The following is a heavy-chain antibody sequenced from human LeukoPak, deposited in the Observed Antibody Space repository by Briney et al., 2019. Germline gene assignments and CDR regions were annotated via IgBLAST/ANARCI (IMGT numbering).Heavy chain of an antibody. J-gene: IGHJ4*02. V-gene: IGHV4-61*02. CDR2: IYTSGST. D-gene: IGHD5-18*01. CDR3: ARDSYGSDY. Sequence: SETLSLTCTVSGGSISSGSYYWSWIRQPAGKGLEWIGRIYTSGSTNYNPSLKSRVTISVDTSQNQFSLKLSSVTAADTAVYYCARDSYGSDYWGQGTLVTGSS. CDR1: GGSISSGSYY.